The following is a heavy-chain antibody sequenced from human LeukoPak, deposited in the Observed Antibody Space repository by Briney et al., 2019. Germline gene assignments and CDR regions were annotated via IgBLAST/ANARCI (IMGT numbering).Heavy chain of an antibody. Sequence: GGSLRLSCAVSGFTFSNYNMNWVRQAPGKGLEWVSFISTSSSYIYYADSMKGRFTVSRDNARNPLYLQMNSLRAEDTAVYYCARVPGSTYWGQGTLVTVSS. CDR1: GFTFSNYN. CDR2: ISTSSSYI. CDR3: ARVPGSTY. J-gene: IGHJ4*02. V-gene: IGHV3-21*01. D-gene: IGHD1-14*01.